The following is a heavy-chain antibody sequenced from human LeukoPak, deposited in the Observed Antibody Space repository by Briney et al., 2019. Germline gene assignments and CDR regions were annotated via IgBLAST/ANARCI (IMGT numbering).Heavy chain of an antibody. Sequence: GRSLRLSCAASGFTFSSYGMHWVRQAPGKGLEWVAVISYDGSNKYYADSVKGRFTISRDNSKNTLYLQMNSLRAEDTAVYYCAKESSAATQAYYYGMDVWGQGTTVTVSS. J-gene: IGHJ6*02. CDR1: GFTFSSYG. CDR2: ISYDGSNK. CDR3: AKESSAATQAYYYGMDV. D-gene: IGHD2-15*01. V-gene: IGHV3-30*18.